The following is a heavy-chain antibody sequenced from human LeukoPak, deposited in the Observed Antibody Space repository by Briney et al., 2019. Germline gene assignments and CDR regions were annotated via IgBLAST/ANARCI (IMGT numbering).Heavy chain of an antibody. D-gene: IGHD5-12*01. CDR1: GGSISSYY. V-gene: IGHV4-59*01. CDR3: AREGIVATIGDAFDI. J-gene: IGHJ3*02. Sequence: PSETLSLTCTVSGGSISSYYWSWIRQPPGKGLEWIGYIYYSGSTNYNPSLKSRVTISVDTSKNQFSLKLSSVTAADTAVYYCAREGIVATIGDAFDIRGQGTMVTVSS. CDR2: IYYSGST.